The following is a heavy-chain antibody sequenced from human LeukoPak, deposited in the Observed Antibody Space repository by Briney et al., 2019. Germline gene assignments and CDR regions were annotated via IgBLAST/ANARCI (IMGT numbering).Heavy chain of an antibody. Sequence: SQTLSLTCAISGDSVSSNSAAWNWIRQSPSRGLEWLGRTYYRSKWYNDYAVSVKSRITINTDTSKNQFSLQLNSVTPEDTAVYYCARDSPLTTVTTFPYWYFDLWGRGALVTVSS. CDR2: TYYRSKWYN. CDR1: GDSVSSNSAA. CDR3: ARDSPLTTVTTFPYWYFDL. V-gene: IGHV6-1*01. J-gene: IGHJ2*01. D-gene: IGHD4-17*01.